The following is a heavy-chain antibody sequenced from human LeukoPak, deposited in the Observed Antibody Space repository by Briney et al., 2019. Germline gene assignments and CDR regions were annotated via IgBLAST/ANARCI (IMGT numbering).Heavy chain of an antibody. CDR2: ISSSSGTI. Sequence: PGGSLRLTCAASGFSFSTCSMAWVRQAPGKGLEWVSYISSSSGTIYYAASVEGRLTISRDNAKKSLYLQMKSLRAEDTAVYYCARDLYYDSSGKSERDAFDIWGQGTMVTVSS. CDR3: ARDLYYDSSGKSERDAFDI. D-gene: IGHD3-22*01. V-gene: IGHV3-48*01. CDR1: GFSFSTCS. J-gene: IGHJ3*02.